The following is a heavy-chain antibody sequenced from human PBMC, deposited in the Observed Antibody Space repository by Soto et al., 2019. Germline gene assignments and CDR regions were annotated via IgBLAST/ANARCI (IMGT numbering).Heavy chain of an antibody. Sequence: QVQLVQSGAEVKKPGASVKVSCKASGYTFTSYGISWVRQAPGQGLEWMGLISAYNGNTNYAQKLQGRVTMTTDTATSTSYIELRSLRSDDTAVYYCARELAAAGMPGADYWGQGTLVTVSS. CDR1: GYTFTSYG. CDR3: ARELAAAGMPGADY. CDR2: ISAYNGNT. J-gene: IGHJ4*02. V-gene: IGHV1-18*04. D-gene: IGHD6-13*01.